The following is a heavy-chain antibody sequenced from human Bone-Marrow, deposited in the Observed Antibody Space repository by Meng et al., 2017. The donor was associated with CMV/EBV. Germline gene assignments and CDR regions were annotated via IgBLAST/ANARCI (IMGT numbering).Heavy chain of an antibody. CDR2: IYSGGST. CDR1: GFTVSSNY. Sequence: EVQLVESGGGLVQPGGSLRLSCAASGFTVSSNYMSWVRQAPGKGLEWVSVIYSGGSTYYADSVKGRLTISRDNAKNSLYLQVNTLRPEDTALYYCAREKLSTLLFDYWGQGTLVTVSS. J-gene: IGHJ4*02. D-gene: IGHD3-16*01. CDR3: AREKLSTLLFDY. V-gene: IGHV3-66*02.